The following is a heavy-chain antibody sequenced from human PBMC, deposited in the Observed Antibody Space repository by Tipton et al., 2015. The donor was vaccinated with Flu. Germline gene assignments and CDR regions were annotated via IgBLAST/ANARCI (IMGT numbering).Heavy chain of an antibody. J-gene: IGHJ4*02. Sequence: TLSLTCTVSGGSLSSFYWSWIRQPAGKGLEWIGRIYSSGTTNFNASLKSRLTMSVDASKKQFSLKLSSVTAADTAVYYCARGDCSSTSCLDYWGQGTLVTVSS. V-gene: IGHV4-4*07. CDR3: ARGDCSSTSCLDY. D-gene: IGHD2-2*01. CDR2: IYSSGTT. CDR1: GGSLSSFY.